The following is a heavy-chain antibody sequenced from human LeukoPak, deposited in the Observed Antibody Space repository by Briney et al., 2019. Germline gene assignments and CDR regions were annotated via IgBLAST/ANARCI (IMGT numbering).Heavy chain of an antibody. J-gene: IGHJ4*02. D-gene: IGHD3-10*01. Sequence: SETLSLTCTVSGGSISSSSYYWGWIRQPPGKGLEWIGSIYYSGSTYYNPSLKSRVTISVDTSKNQFSPKLSSVTAADTAVYYCARYYGSGSYLFDYWGQGTLVTVSS. CDR1: GGSISSSSYY. V-gene: IGHV4-39*01. CDR3: ARYYGSGSYLFDY. CDR2: IYYSGST.